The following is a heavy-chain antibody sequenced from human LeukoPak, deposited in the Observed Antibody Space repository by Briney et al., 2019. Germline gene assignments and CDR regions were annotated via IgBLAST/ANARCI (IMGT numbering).Heavy chain of an antibody. D-gene: IGHD3-10*01. V-gene: IGHV3-48*01. Sequence: PGGSLRLSCAASGFTFSSYSMNWVRQAPGKGLEWVSYISSSSSTIYYADSVKGRFTISRDNSKNTLFLQMNSLRAEDTAVYYCAKPRDVLWFGIAGYYMDVWGKGATVTISS. CDR3: AKPRDVLWFGIAGYYMDV. CDR2: ISSSSSTI. CDR1: GFTFSSYS. J-gene: IGHJ6*03.